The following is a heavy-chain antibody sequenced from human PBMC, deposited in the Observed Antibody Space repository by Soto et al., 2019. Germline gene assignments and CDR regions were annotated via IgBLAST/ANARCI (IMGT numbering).Heavy chain of an antibody. V-gene: IGHV3-21*01. D-gene: IGHD3-16*01. CDR1: GFTFSSYS. CDR3: ATAPWGGSVSGYNGMDV. J-gene: IGHJ6*02. CDR2: ISSSSSYI. Sequence: GGSLRLSCAASGFTFSSYSMNWVRQAPGKGLEWVSSISSSSSYIYYADSVKGRFTISRDNAKNSLYLQMNSLRAEDTAVYYCATAPWGGSVSGYNGMDVWGQGTTVTVSS.